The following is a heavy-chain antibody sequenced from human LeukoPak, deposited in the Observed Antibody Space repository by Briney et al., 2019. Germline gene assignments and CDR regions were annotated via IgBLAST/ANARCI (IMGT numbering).Heavy chain of an antibody. J-gene: IGHJ4*02. Sequence: ASVKVSCKASGYTFTSYDINWVRQATGQGLESMGWMNPNSGNTGYAQKFQGRVTMTRNTSVSTAYMELSSLRSEDTAVYYCARETRYCSSTSCSVFDYWGQGTLVTVSS. CDR1: GYTFTSYD. D-gene: IGHD2-2*01. CDR2: MNPNSGNT. V-gene: IGHV1-8*01. CDR3: ARETRYCSSTSCSVFDY.